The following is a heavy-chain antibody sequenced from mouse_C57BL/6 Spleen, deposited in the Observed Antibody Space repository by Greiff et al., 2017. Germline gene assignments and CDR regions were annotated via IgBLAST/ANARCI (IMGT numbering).Heavy chain of an antibody. CDR2: ISYDGSN. CDR3: AREGYPYAMDY. Sequence: EVQLVESGPGLVKPSQSLSLTCSVTGYSINSGYYWNWIRQFPGNKLEWMGYISYDGSNNYNPSLQNLISITLDTSKNQFVLKLNSVTTEDTATYYCAREGYPYAMDYWGQGTAVTVSS. J-gene: IGHJ4*01. V-gene: IGHV3-6*01. D-gene: IGHD2-14*01. CDR1: GYSINSGYY.